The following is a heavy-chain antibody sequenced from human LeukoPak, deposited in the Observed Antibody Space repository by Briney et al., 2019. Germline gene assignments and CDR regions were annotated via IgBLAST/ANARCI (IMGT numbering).Heavy chain of an antibody. CDR1: GGSISNYY. J-gene: IGHJ3*02. Sequence: SETLSLTCTVSGGSISNYYWSWIRQPPGKGLEWIGYIYSSGSTNYNPSLKSRVTISVDTSKNQFSLKLSSVTAADTAVFYCARVASGYDVFDIWGQGTMVTVSS. CDR2: IYSSGST. CDR3: ARVASGYDVFDI. V-gene: IGHV4-59*01. D-gene: IGHD3-3*01.